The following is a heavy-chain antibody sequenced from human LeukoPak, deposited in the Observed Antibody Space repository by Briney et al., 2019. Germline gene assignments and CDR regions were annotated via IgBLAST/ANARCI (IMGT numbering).Heavy chain of an antibody. CDR3: ARDIGIAARPVFGY. D-gene: IGHD6-6*01. J-gene: IGHJ4*02. Sequence: GGSLRLSCAASGFTVSNYSMNWVRQAPGKGLEWVSSISSSSSYIYYADSVKGRFTISRDNAKNSLYLQMNSLRAEDAAVYYCARDIGIAARPVFGYWGQGTLVTVSS. CDR1: GFTVSNYS. CDR2: ISSSSSYI. V-gene: IGHV3-21*01.